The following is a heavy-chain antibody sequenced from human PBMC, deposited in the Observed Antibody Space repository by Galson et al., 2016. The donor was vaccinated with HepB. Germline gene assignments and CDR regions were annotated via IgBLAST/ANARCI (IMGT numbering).Heavy chain of an antibody. V-gene: IGHV3-23*01. CDR2: ISGAGDYA. CDR3: AKETRVSWGRRGYQDGMDV. J-gene: IGHJ6*02. Sequence: SLRLSCAVSGLSFSTYGMGWVRQAPGKGLECVAVISGAGDYANYADSVRGRFTISRDNSKNMLYLQLSSLSAEDTAVYYCAKETRVSWGRRGYQDGMDVWGQGTTVTVSS. CDR1: GLSFSTYG. D-gene: IGHD5-12*01.